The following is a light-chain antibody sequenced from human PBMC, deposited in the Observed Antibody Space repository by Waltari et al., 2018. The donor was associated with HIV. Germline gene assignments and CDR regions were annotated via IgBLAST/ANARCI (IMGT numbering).Light chain of an antibody. CDR1: QSVSGN. Sequence: EIVMTQSPATLSVSPGERATLSCRASQSVSGNLAWYQQKPGQAPRLLIYGASTRATGITARFSGSGSGTEFTLSISSLQSEDFAVYYCQQYNVWPPWTFGQGTEVEIK. V-gene: IGKV3-15*01. CDR2: GAS. J-gene: IGKJ1*01. CDR3: QQYNVWPPWT.